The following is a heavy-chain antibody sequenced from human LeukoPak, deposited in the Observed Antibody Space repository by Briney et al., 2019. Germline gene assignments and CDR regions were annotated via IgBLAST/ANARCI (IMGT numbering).Heavy chain of an antibody. CDR2: IRYDGSNK. Sequence: AGGSLRLSCAASGFTFSSYGMHWVRQAPGKGLEWVAFIRYDGSNKYYADSVKGRFTISRDNSKNTLYLQMNSLRAEDTAVYYCARGIGYYRQLDYWGQGTLVTVSS. J-gene: IGHJ4*02. D-gene: IGHD3-3*01. V-gene: IGHV3-30*02. CDR1: GFTFSSYG. CDR3: ARGIGYYRQLDY.